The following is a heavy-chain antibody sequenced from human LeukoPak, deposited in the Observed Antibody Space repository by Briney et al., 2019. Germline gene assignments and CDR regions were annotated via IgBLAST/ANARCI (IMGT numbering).Heavy chain of an antibody. CDR2: ISGSGGST. J-gene: IGHJ5*02. D-gene: IGHD2-15*01. CDR3: AREYEGYCSGGSCFRGTYNWFDP. V-gene: IGHV3-23*01. Sequence: GGSLRLSCAASGFTFSSYAMSWVRQAPGKGLEWVSAISGSGGSTYYADSVKGRFTISRDNSKNTLYLHVNSLRAEDTAVYYCAREYEGYCSGGSCFRGTYNWFDPWGQGTLVTVSS. CDR1: GFTFSSYA.